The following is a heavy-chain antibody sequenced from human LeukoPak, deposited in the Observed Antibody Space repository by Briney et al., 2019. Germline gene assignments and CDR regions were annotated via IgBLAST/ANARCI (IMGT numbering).Heavy chain of an antibody. CDR2: FDSEDGEI. V-gene: IGHV1-24*01. D-gene: IGHD6-6*01. CDR3: ARGISIAARRSVAY. Sequence: ASVKVSCKVSGYTLTELSMHWVRQAPGKGLEWMGGFDSEDGEINYAQKFQGRVTMTEDTSTDTAYMELSSLRSEDTAVYYCARGISIAARRSVAYWGQGTLVTVSS. CDR1: GYTLTELS. J-gene: IGHJ4*02.